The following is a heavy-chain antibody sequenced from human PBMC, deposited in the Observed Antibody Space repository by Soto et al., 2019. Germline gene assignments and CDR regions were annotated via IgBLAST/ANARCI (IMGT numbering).Heavy chain of an antibody. D-gene: IGHD2-2*01. V-gene: IGHV4-59*01. CDR2: IYYIGST. CDR3: ARGLRRQLLNWFDP. Sequence: SETLSLTCTVSGGSISSYYWSWIRQPPGKGLEWIGYIYYIGSTNYNPSLKSRVTISVDTSKNQFSLKLSSVTAADTAVYYCARGLRRQLLNWFDPWGQGTLLTVSS. J-gene: IGHJ5*02. CDR1: GGSISSYY.